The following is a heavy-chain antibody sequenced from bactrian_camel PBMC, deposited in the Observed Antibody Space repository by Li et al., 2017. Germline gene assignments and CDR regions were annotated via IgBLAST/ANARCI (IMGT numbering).Heavy chain of an antibody. CDR2: IDSDGEIT. D-gene: IGHD2*01. CDR1: GYTYC. V-gene: IGHV3S1*01. Sequence: HVQLVESGGGSVQAGGSLSLSCAASGYTYCMAWFRQAPGKEREGVAAIDSDGEITYADTVKGRFTISRDNTKNMLYLQMNSLKSEDTALYYCAKFPSVVRPAEYNYWGQGTQVTVS. J-gene: IGHJ4*01. CDR3: AKFPSVVRPAEYNY.